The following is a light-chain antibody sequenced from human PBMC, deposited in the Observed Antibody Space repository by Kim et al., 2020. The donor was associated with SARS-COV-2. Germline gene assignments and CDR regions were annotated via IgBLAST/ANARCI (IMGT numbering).Light chain of an antibody. J-gene: IGLJ3*02. CDR3: QSYDSSLSGV. V-gene: IGLV1-40*01. CDR1: SSNIGAGYD. Sequence: GQRVTISCTGSSSNIGAGYDVHWYQQLPGTAPKLLIYGNSNRPSGVPDRFSGSKSGTSASLAITGLQAEDEADYYCQSYDSSLSGVFGGGTQLTDL. CDR2: GNS.